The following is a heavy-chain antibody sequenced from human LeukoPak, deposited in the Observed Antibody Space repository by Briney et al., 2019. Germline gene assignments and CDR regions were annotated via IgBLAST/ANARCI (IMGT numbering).Heavy chain of an antibody. J-gene: IGHJ4*02. V-gene: IGHV3-48*01. CDR3: AREFSGSNYGFPFDY. CDR2: ISSSSSTI. D-gene: IGHD1-26*01. Sequence: GGSLRLSCAASGFTFSSYSMNWVRQAPGKGLEWVSYISSSSSTIYYADSVKGRFTISRDNAKNSLYLQMNSLRAEDTAVHYCAREFSGSNYGFPFDYWGQGTLVTVSS. CDR1: GFTFSSYS.